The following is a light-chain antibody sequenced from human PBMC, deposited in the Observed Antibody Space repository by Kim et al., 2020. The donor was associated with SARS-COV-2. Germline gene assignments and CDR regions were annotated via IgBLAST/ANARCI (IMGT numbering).Light chain of an antibody. J-gene: IGLJ2*01. CDR1: STNIGSNT. CDR2: STN. V-gene: IGLV1-44*01. CDR3: SAWDDRLDGVV. Sequence: GQRVTISCSGSSTNIGSNTVNWYQHLPGTAPKLLMFSTNERPSGVPDRFSGSKSGTSASLAISGLQSEDEADYYCSAWDDRLDGVVFGGGTQLTVL.